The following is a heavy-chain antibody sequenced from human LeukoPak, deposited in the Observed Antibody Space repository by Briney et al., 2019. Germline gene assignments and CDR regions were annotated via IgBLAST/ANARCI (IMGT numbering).Heavy chain of an antibody. CDR3: ARDNSGGSTWWFDP. CDR1: GYTFTGYY. D-gene: IGHD2-15*01. CDR2: INPNSGGT. J-gene: IGHJ5*02. V-gene: IGHV1-2*02. Sequence: GASVKVSCKASGYTFTGYYMHWVRQAPGQGLEWMGWINPNSGGTNYAQKFQGRVTMTRDTSTSTVYMELSSLRSKDTAVYYCARDNSGGSTWWFDPWGQGTLVTVSS.